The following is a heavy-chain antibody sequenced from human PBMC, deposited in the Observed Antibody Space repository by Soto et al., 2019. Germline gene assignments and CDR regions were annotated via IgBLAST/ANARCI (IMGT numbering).Heavy chain of an antibody. CDR3: ARETMRGDDGFDL. CDR1: GFTFSNYW. CDR2: IHSDGSSA. J-gene: IGHJ3*01. Sequence: EVQLVESGGGLVQPGGSLRLSCEVSGFTFSNYWMHWVRQAPGKGLVWVSRIHSDGSSANYADFVKGRFTISRDNANNTLYLQLNSLRAEDTSVYFCARETMRGDDGFDLWGQGTRVTVSS. V-gene: IGHV3-74*01. D-gene: IGHD3-10*01.